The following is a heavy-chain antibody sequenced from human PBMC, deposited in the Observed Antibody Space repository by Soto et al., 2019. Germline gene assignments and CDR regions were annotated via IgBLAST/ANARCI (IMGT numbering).Heavy chain of an antibody. D-gene: IGHD6-13*01. J-gene: IGHJ4*01. CDR1: GGSSSSGGDS. CDR3: ARGEPQQQRAH. Sequence: SETLSLSCAVSGGSSSSGGDSWSWIRQPPGKGLEWIGYIYHSGSTYYNPSLKSRVSISVDRSKNQFSLKVSSVPAADTALYYGARGEPQQQRAHWGHGPLVTVSS. CDR2: IYHSGST. V-gene: IGHV4-30-2*01.